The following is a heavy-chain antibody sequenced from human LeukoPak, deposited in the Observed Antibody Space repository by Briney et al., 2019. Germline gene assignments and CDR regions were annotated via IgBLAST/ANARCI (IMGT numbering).Heavy chain of an antibody. CDR3: AKDRLSTPTAPRFDP. J-gene: IGHJ5*02. D-gene: IGHD4-23*01. CDR1: GFTFSSYA. Sequence: GGSLRLSCAASGFTFSSYAMSWVRQAPGKGLEWVSVISGSGGSISYADSVKGGFTISRDNSKNTLCLQMNSLRAEDTALYYCAKDRLSTPTAPRFDPWGQGTQVTVSS. V-gene: IGHV3-23*01. CDR2: ISGSGGSI.